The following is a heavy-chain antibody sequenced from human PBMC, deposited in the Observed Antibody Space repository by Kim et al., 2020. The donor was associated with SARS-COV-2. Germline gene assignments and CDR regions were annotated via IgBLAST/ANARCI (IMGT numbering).Heavy chain of an antibody. Sequence: GGSLRLSCAASGFTFSSYAMHWVRQAPGKGLEWVAVISYDGSNKYYAESVKGRFTISRDNSKNTLYLQMNSLRAEDTAVYYCARDRIGGYDSLFDYWGQGTLVTVSS. J-gene: IGHJ4*02. V-gene: IGHV3-30-3*01. CDR3: ARDRIGGYDSLFDY. D-gene: IGHD5-12*01. CDR2: ISYDGSNK. CDR1: GFTFSSYA.